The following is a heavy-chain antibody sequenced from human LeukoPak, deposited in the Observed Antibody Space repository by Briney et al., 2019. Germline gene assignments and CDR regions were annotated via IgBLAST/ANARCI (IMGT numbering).Heavy chain of an antibody. CDR2: ISSSSSYI. D-gene: IGHD3-22*01. V-gene: IGHV3-21*01. CDR3: ARDRGYYDSSGYYGYFDY. Sequence: GGSLRLSCAAPGFTFSSYSMNWVRQAPGKGLEWVSSISSSSSYIYYADSVKGRFTISRDNAKNSLYLQMNSLRAEDTAVYYCARDRGYYDSSGYYGYFDYWGQGTLVTVSS. J-gene: IGHJ4*02. CDR1: GFTFSSYS.